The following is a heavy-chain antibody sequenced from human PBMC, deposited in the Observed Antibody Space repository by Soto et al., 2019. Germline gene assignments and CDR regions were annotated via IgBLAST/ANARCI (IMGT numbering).Heavy chain of an antibody. CDR1: GGSISSYY. J-gene: IGHJ6*03. V-gene: IGHV4-59*08. Sequence: PLETLSLTCTVSGGSISSYYWSWIRQPPGKGLEWIGYIYYSGSTNYNPSLKSRVTISVDTSKNQFSLKLSSVTAADTAVYYCATRAADYDFWSGYYSYYYYMDVWGKGTTVTVSS. CDR2: IYYSGST. D-gene: IGHD3-3*01. CDR3: ATRAADYDFWSGYYSYYYYMDV.